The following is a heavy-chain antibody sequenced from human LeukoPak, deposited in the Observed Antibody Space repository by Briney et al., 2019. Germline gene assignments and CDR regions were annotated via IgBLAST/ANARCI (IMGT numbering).Heavy chain of an antibody. V-gene: IGHV3-11*01. CDR2: IYIGGTNT. Sequence: PGGSLRLSCAASGLTFNDYHMSWIRQAPGKGLEWLSYIYIGGTNTYYADSVKGRFTISRDKAKKSLYLEMNNLRAENTAVYYCATDGAGFDTWGQGVLVTVSS. CDR1: GLTFNDYH. J-gene: IGHJ5*02. CDR3: ATDGAGFDT.